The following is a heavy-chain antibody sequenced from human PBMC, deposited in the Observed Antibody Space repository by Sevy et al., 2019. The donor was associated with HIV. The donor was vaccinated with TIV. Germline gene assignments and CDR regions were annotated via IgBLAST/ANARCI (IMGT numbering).Heavy chain of an antibody. CDR2: ISYDGSDK. CDR3: ARVRDYSNYGYYYGMDV. V-gene: IGHV3-30-3*01. J-gene: IGHJ6*02. Sequence: GGSLRLSCAASGFAFTNYYAMHWVRQAPGKGLEWVALISYDGSDKYYADSVKGRFTISRDNLKNTLYLQMNSLTTEDTAVYYCARVRDYSNYGYYYGMDVWGQGTTVTVSS. CDR1: GFAFTNYYA. D-gene: IGHD4-4*01.